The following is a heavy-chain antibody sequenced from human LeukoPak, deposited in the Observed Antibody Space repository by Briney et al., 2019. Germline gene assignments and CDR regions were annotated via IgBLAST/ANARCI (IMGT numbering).Heavy chain of an antibody. V-gene: IGHV3-64*02. D-gene: IGHD1-26*01. Sequence: GGSLRLSCAASGFILSDYAIHGVRQGPGKGLEYVAAISSNGAKTFYAEPVKGRFTISRDNSDNTVDLQMDSLRVEDMGVYYCARGRGGSYDSWGQGILVTVSS. CDR3: ARGRGGSYDS. J-gene: IGHJ4*02. CDR1: GFILSDYA. CDR2: ISSNGAKT.